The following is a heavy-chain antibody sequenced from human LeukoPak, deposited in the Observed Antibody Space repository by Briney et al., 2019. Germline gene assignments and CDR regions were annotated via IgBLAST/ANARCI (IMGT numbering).Heavy chain of an antibody. Sequence: GGSLRLSCAASGFTFSSYAMHWVRQAPGKGLEWVAVISYDGSNKYYADSVKGRFIISRDNSKNTLYLQMNSLRAEDTAVDYCAGNYGPYYFDYWGQGTLVTVSS. CDR2: ISYDGSNK. D-gene: IGHD3-10*01. CDR1: GFTFSSYA. CDR3: AGNYGPYYFDY. V-gene: IGHV3-30-3*01. J-gene: IGHJ4*02.